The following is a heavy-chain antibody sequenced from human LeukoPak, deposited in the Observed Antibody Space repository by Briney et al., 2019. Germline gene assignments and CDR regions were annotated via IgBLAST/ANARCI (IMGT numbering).Heavy chain of an antibody. CDR3: ATRPGPFFDY. V-gene: IGHV3-30*02. D-gene: IGHD3-10*01. CDR2: IRYDGSNK. CDR1: GFTFSSYG. J-gene: IGHJ4*02. Sequence: GGSLRLSCAASGFTFSSYGMHWVRQAPGKGLEWVAFIRYDGSNKYYADSVKGRFTISRDNSKNTLYLQMNSLRAEDTAVYYCATRPGPFFDYWGQGTLVTVSS.